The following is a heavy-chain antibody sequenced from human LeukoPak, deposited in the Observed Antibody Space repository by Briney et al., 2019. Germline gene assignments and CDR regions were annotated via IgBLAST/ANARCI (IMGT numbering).Heavy chain of an antibody. J-gene: IGHJ3*02. CDR1: GFPFSDYY. Sequence: GGPLRLPCAASGFPFSDYYMSGIRQATGKGLVGVSYISSSGSTIYYADPVKGRFTNSRDNAKNSLYLQMNSLRAEDTAVYYCARIVDYKGLLDIWGQGTMVTVSS. V-gene: IGHV3-11*04. CDR3: ARIVDYKGLLDI. CDR2: ISSSGSTI. D-gene: IGHD3-22*01.